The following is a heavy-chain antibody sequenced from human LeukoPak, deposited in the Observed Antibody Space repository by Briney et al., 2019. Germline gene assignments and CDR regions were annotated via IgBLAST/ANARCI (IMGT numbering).Heavy chain of an antibody. Sequence: GSSVKVSRKASGGTFSSYTISWVRQAPGQGLEWMGRIIPILGIANYAQKFQGRVTITADKSTSTAYMELSSLRSEDTAVYYCARGRNRGSYTLSYWGQGTLVTVSS. CDR1: GGTFSSYT. J-gene: IGHJ4*02. D-gene: IGHD1-26*01. CDR3: ARGRNRGSYTLSY. CDR2: IIPILGIA. V-gene: IGHV1-69*02.